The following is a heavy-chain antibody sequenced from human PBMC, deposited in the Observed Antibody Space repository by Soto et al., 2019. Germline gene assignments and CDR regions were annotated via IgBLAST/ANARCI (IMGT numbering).Heavy chain of an antibody. CDR3: ARCYGSGSYDLDY. V-gene: IGHV3-33*01. CDR2: IWYDGSNK. D-gene: IGHD3-10*01. CDR1: GFTFSSYG. J-gene: IGHJ4*02. Sequence: QVQLVESGGGVVQPGRSLRLSCAASGFTFSSYGMHWVRQAPGKGLEWVAVIWYDGSNKYYADSVKGRFTISRDNSKNTLYLQMNSLRAEDTAVYYCARCYGSGSYDLDYWGQGTLVTVSS.